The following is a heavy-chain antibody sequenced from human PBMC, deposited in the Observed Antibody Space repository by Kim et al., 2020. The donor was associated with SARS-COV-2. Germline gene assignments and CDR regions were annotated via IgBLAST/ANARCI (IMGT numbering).Heavy chain of an antibody. J-gene: IGHJ6*02. CDR2: ISGSGSGI. CDR3: ATTPLLFNYCGIDV. Sequence: GGSLRLSCTASGFSFNNYAMNWVRQGPGKGLEWVASISGSGSGIYYADSVKGRFTISRDNSKNTLFLQMNRLRVEDTALYYCATTPLLFNYCGIDVWGQGTTVTVSS. CDR1: GFSFNNYA. V-gene: IGHV3-23*01. D-gene: IGHD2-21*02.